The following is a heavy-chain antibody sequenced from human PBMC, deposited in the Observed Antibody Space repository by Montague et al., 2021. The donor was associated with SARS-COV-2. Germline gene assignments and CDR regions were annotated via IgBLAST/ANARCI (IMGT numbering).Heavy chain of an antibody. D-gene: IGHD2-15*01. CDR3: ARDVGGRASY. CDR2: LNEDGSHT. J-gene: IGHJ4*02. Sequence: SLRLSCAASEFIFSRYWMHWVRQIPGKGLVGVSRLNEDGSHTTYADSVKGRFTISRDNARNTLYLQMNSLRVEDTAVYYCARDVGGRASYWGQGILVTVSS. CDR1: EFIFSRYW. V-gene: IGHV3-74*01.